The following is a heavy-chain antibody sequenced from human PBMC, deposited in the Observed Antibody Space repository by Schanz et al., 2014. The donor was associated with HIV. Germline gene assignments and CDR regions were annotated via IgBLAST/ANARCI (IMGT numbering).Heavy chain of an antibody. D-gene: IGHD2-2*01. J-gene: IGHJ5*02. CDR3: ARDLRVEPAASDNWFDP. CDR1: GYTFTSYG. CDR2: INAYNGNT. Sequence: QVQLVQSGAEVKKPGASVKVSCKASGYTFTSYGISWVRQAPGQGLEWMGWINAYNGNTKYAQKLQGRVTMTTDTSTSTAYMELRNLRSADTAVYYCARDLRVEPAASDNWFDPWGQGTLVTVSS. V-gene: IGHV1-18*01.